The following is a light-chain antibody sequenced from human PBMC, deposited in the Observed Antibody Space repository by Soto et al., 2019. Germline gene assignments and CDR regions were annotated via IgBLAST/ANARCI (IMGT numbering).Light chain of an antibody. CDR3: QQRCNWPPIT. V-gene: IGKV1-39*01. Sequence: DIQMTQSPSSLSASVGDRVTITCRASQSISSYLNWYQQKPGKAPKLLIYAASSLQSGVPSRFSGSGSGTDFTLTISSLQPEDFATYYCQQRCNWPPITFGQGTRLEIK. CDR2: AAS. CDR1: QSISSY. J-gene: IGKJ5*01.